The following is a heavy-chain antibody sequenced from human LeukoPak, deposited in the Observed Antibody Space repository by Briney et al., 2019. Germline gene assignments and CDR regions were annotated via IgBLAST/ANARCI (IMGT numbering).Heavy chain of an antibody. CDR2: ISGSGGST. V-gene: IGHV3-23*01. CDR1: GFTFSSYA. D-gene: IGHD3-9*01. J-gene: IGHJ4*02. Sequence: GGSLRLSCAASGFTFSSYAMSWVRQAPGKGLEWVSAISGSGGSTYYADSVKGRFTISRDNSKNTLYVEMNTLRAEDTAIYYCAKWGDYDILTGYYVSDFWGQGTLVTVSS. CDR3: AKWGDYDILTGYYVSDF.